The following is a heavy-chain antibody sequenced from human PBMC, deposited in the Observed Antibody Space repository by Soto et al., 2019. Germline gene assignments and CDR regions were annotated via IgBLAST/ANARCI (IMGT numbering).Heavy chain of an antibody. D-gene: IGHD1-26*01. J-gene: IGHJ6*02. CDR2: VSYDGSNK. V-gene: IGHV3-30-3*01. CDR1: GFSVTSNY. Sequence: GGSLRLSCAASGFSVTSNYMSWVRQAPGKGLEWVAVVSYDGSNKYYADSVKGRFTISRDNSKNTLYLQMNSLRAEDTAVYYCAGNRKTGVYGMDVWGQGTTVTSP. CDR3: AGNRKTGVYGMDV.